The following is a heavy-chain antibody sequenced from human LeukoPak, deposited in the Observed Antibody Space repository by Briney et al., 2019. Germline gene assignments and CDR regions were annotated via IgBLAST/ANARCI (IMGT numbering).Heavy chain of an antibody. CDR3: ERVVVVAAARMFYL. D-gene: IGHD2-15*01. CDR1: GYTFTRYG. J-gene: IGHJ5*02. Sequence: ASVNVSLTASGYTFTRYGSSWVRQAPGQGLEWMGWISAYNGNTNYAQKLQGRVTMTTDTSTSTAYMELRSLRSDDTAVYYCERVVVVAAARMFYLCGEGKLVTVSS. CDR2: ISAYNGNT. V-gene: IGHV1-18*01.